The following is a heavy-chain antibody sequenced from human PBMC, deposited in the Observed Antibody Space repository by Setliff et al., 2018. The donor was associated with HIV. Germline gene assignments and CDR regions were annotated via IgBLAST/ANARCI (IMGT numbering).Heavy chain of an antibody. Sequence: QPGGSLRLSCTASGFTFGDYVMYWFRQAPGKGLEWVGFIRSKAYGGTTEYAASVKGRFTISRDDSKSIAYLQMNSLRAEDTAVYYCARGGYTYAPMLDYWGQGTPVTVSS. CDR1: GFTFGDYV. D-gene: IGHD1-1*01. CDR2: IRSKAYGGTT. V-gene: IGHV3-49*03. CDR3: ARGGYTYAPMLDY. J-gene: IGHJ4*02.